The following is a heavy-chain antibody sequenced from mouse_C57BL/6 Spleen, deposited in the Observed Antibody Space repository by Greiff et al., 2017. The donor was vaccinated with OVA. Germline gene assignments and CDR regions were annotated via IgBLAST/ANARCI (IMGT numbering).Heavy chain of an antibody. CDR2: IYPSDSET. J-gene: IGHJ1*03. Sequence: QVHVKQPGAELVRPGSSVKLSCKASGYTFTSYWMDWVKQRPGQGLEWIGNIYPSDSETHYNQKFKDKATLTVDKSSSTAYMQLSSLTSEDSAVYYCARGGYDYNWYFDVWGTGTTVTVSS. CDR1: GYTFTSYW. CDR3: ARGGYDYNWYFDV. V-gene: IGHV1-61*01. D-gene: IGHD2-4*01.